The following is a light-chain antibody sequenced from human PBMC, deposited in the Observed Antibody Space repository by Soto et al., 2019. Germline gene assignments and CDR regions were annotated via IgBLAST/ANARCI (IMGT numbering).Light chain of an antibody. CDR3: HQYGSSPRT. V-gene: IGKV3-20*01. J-gene: IGKJ1*01. CDR1: QRVTNNY. CDR2: GAS. Sequence: EVVLTQSPGTLSLSPGEGATLSCRASQRVTNNYLAWYQQKPGHPPKLLIYGASSRATGIPDRFSGSGSGTDFTLTIGKMELEDFAGYFWHQYGSSPRTFGQGTKVEF.